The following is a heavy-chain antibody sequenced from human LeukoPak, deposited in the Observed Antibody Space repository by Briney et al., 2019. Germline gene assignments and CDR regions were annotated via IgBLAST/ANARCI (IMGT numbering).Heavy chain of an antibody. CDR1: GYSFTTYD. Sequence: ASVKVSCKSSGYSFTTYDINWVRQATGQGLEWMGWMNLKSGYTGYAQKFQGRVTITRDTSTSTVYMELSSLRSEDTAVYYCARVGDSSSWYEFDPWGQGTLVTVSS. V-gene: IGHV1-8*03. J-gene: IGHJ5*02. CDR3: ARVGDSSSWYEFDP. CDR2: MNLKSGYT. D-gene: IGHD6-13*01.